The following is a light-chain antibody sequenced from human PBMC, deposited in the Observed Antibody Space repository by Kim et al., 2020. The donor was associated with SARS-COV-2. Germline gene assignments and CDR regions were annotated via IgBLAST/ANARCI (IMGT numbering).Light chain of an antibody. Sequence: SVGDRFTITCRASQDISNYLAWFQLKPGKAPKLLIYAASALQPGVPSRFSGSGSGTDFTLTVTSLQPGDVATYYCQKCDSAPWTFGQGTKVEIK. J-gene: IGKJ1*01. CDR1: QDISNY. V-gene: IGKV1-27*01. CDR2: AAS. CDR3: QKCDSAPWT.